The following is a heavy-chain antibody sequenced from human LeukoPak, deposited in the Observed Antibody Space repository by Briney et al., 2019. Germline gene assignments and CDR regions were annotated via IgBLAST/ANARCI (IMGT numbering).Heavy chain of an antibody. CDR3: ARDGDYYGSGGSFDY. V-gene: IGHV3-21*01. CDR1: GFTFSSYS. CDR2: ISSSSSYI. D-gene: IGHD3-10*01. J-gene: IGHJ4*02. Sequence: GGSLRLSCAASGFTFSSYSMNWVRQAPGKGLEWVSSISSSSSYIYYADSVKGRFTISRDNAKNSLYPQMNSLRAEDTAVYYCARDGDYYGSGGSFDYWGQGTLVTVSS.